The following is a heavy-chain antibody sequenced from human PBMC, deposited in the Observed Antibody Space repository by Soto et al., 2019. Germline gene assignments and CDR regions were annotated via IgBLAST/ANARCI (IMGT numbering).Heavy chain of an antibody. D-gene: IGHD1-1*01. CDR3: AGPGPFDS. V-gene: IGHV3-73*01. CDR2: IRNKANNYAT. J-gene: IGHJ4*02. CDR1: GFTFAGSA. Sequence: DVQMVESGGGLVQPGGSLKLSCATTGFTFAGSAIPWVRQAPGKGLEWIGRIRNKANNYATAYPASVAGRFTISRDDSKTTAYLEMNSLKTEDTAMYYCAGPGPFDSWGQGTLVTVSS.